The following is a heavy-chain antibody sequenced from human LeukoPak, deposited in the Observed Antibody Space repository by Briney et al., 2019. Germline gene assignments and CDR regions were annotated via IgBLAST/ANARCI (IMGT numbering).Heavy chain of an antibody. D-gene: IGHD2-15*01. CDR1: GFTFSAYD. CDR2: IGVGGDT. J-gene: IGHJ2*01. CDR3: ARKYCTGGRCAGGWYFDL. V-gene: IGHV3-13*01. Sequence: PGGSLRLSCEVSGFTFSAYDMHWVREAAGKGLEWVSAIGVGGDTYYQGSVKGRFIISRENAKNSLYLQMNSLTDGDTAVYYCARKYCTGGRCAGGWYFDLWGRGTLVTVSS.